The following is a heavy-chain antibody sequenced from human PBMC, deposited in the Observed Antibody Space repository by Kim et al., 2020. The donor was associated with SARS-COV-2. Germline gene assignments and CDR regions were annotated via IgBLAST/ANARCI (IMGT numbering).Heavy chain of an antibody. V-gene: IGHV1-8*01. CDR1: GYTFTSYD. CDR3: ARGTYNWNDGYYYYGMDY. Sequence: ASVKVSCKASGYTFTSYDINWVRQAPGQGLEWMGWMNPNSGNTGYAQKFQGRVTMTRDTSMSTAYMELSSLRSEDTAVYYCARGTYNWNDGYYYYGMDYWDQATAVASSS. D-gene: IGHD1-1*01. J-gene: IGHJ6*02. CDR2: MNPNSGNT.